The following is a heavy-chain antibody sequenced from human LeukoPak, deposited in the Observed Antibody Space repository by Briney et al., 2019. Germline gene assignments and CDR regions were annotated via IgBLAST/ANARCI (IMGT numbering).Heavy chain of an antibody. CDR1: GGSISSYY. V-gene: IGHV4-4*09. J-gene: IGHJ3*02. CDR2: IYTSGST. CDR3: ARLGGSSWYFDAYI. D-gene: IGHD6-13*01. Sequence: SETLSLTCTVSGGSISSYYWSWIRQPPGKGLEWIGYIYTSGSTNYNPSLKSRVTISVDPSKNQFSLKLSSVTAADTAVYYCARLGGSSWYFDAYIWGQGTMVTVSS.